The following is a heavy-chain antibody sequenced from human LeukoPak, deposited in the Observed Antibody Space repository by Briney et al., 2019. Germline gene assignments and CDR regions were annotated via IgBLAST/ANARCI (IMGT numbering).Heavy chain of an antibody. CDR1: GFTFSKYW. V-gene: IGHV3-74*01. Sequence: PGGSLRLSCAASGFTFSKYWMLWVRQAPGKGLDSVSRINTDGTVTIYADSVKGRFTVSRDNADNTMFLQMNSVRDEDTAVYYCATKQWLAPPPDSWGQGTPVTVSS. J-gene: IGHJ4*02. CDR3: ATKQWLAPPPDS. CDR2: INTDGTVT. D-gene: IGHD6-19*01.